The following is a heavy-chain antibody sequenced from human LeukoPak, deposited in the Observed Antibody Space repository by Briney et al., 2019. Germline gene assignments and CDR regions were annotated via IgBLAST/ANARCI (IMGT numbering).Heavy chain of an antibody. D-gene: IGHD5-24*01. V-gene: IGHV4-61*05. CDR1: GGSISSSNYY. CDR3: ARVVEMATIANDAFDI. J-gene: IGHJ3*02. CDR2: IYYSGST. Sequence: SETLSLTCTVSGGSISSSNYYWGWIRQPPGKGLEWIGYIYYSGSTNYNPSLKSRVTISVDTSKNQFSLKLSSVTAADTAVYYCARVVEMATIANDAFDIWGQGTMVTVSS.